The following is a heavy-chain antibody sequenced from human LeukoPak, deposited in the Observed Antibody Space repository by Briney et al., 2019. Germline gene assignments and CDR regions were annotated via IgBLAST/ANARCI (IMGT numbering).Heavy chain of an antibody. CDR1: GYSISSGYY. J-gene: IGHJ4*02. D-gene: IGHD4-11*01. Sequence: PSETLSLTCTVSGYSISSGYYWGWIRQPPGKGLEWIGSIYHSGSTYYNPSLKSRVTISVDTSKNQFSLKLSSVTAADTAVYYCARAGIRLHYFDYWGQGTLVTVSS. CDR2: IYHSGST. V-gene: IGHV4-38-2*02. CDR3: ARAGIRLHYFDY.